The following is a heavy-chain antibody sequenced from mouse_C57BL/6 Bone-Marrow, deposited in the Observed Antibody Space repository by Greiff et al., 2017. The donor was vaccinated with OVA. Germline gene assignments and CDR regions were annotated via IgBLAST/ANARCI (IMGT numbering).Heavy chain of an antibody. CDR2: IDPSDSET. CDR1: GYTFTSYW. J-gene: IGHJ3*01. CDR3: AREGPYYSFAY. D-gene: IGHD2-10*01. V-gene: IGHV1-52*01. Sequence: VQLQQPGAELVRPGSSVKLSCKASGYTFTSYWMHWVKQRPIQGLEWIGNIDPSDSETHYNQKFKDKATLTVDKSSSTAYMQLSSLTSEDSAGYYCAREGPYYSFAYWGQGTLVTVSA.